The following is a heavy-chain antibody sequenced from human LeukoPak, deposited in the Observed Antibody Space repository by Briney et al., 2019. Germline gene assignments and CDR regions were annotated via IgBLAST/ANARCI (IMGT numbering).Heavy chain of an antibody. CDR3: ARRAGAYSHPYDY. Sequence: GGSLRLSCAASGFTISRSSMHLVRQAPGKGLEFVSAISRSGGNTYYANSVKGRFTISRDTSKNTLYLQVGSLRAEDTAVYYCARRAGAYSHPYDYWGQGTLVTVSS. J-gene: IGHJ4*02. D-gene: IGHD4/OR15-4a*01. V-gene: IGHV3-64*01. CDR2: ISRSGGNT. CDR1: GFTISRSS.